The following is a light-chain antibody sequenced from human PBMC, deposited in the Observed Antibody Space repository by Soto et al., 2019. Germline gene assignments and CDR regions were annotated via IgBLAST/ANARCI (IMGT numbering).Light chain of an antibody. Sequence: DIQMTESTSNLSSARLVIVTITYRASQSISSWLAWYQQKPGKAPKLLIYDASSLESGVPSRFSGSGSGTEFTLTISSLQPDDFATYYCQQYNSYSWTFGKGTKVDIK. CDR1: QSISSW. CDR2: DAS. V-gene: IGKV1-5*01. J-gene: IGKJ1*01. CDR3: QQYNSYSWT.